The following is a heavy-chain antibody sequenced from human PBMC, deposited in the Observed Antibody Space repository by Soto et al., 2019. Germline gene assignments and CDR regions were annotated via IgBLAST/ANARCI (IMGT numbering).Heavy chain of an antibody. J-gene: IGHJ5*02. Sequence: SETLSLTCTVSDDSISSGVFFWSWFRQHPGRGLQWIAYIDYRGTTYYNPSLRSRTTMSIDASKRHFSLHLTSATPADTAVYYCARLIPIAAAGIADPWGQGSLVTVS. D-gene: IGHD6-13*01. CDR2: IDYRGTT. CDR3: ARLIPIAAAGIADP. V-gene: IGHV4-31*03. CDR1: DDSISSGVFF.